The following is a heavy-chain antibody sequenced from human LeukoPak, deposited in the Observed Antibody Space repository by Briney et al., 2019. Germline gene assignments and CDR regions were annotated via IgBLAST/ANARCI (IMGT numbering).Heavy chain of an antibody. V-gene: IGHV3-23*01. CDR3: AKGPRPDITVAHTVEN. CDR2: ISIRGDST. Sequence: GGSLRLSCAASGFTFNNHAMHWVRQAPERGLEWVSTISIRGDSTYDADSVKGRFTISRDNSKNSLYLQMNNVRVEDTAVYYCAKGPRPDITVAHTVENWGQGTLVTVSS. CDR1: GFTFNNHA. J-gene: IGHJ4*02. D-gene: IGHD6-19*01.